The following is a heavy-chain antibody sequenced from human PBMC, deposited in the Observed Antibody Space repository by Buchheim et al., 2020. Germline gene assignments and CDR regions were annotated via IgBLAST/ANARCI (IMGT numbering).Heavy chain of an antibody. J-gene: IGHJ6*02. CDR1: GFTFSSYG. D-gene: IGHD6-13*01. V-gene: IGHV3-30*18. CDR3: AKETGSWNYYYYGMDV. CDR2: ISYDGSNK. Sequence: QVQLVESGGGVVQPGRSLRLSCAASGFTFSSYGMHWVRQAPGKGLEWVAVISYDGSNKYYADSVKGRFTISRDNSKNTLYLQMNSLRAEDTAVYYCAKETGSWNYYYYGMDVWGQGTT.